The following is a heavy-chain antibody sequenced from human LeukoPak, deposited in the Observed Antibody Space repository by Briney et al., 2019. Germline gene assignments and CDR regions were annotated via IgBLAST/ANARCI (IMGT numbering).Heavy chain of an antibody. J-gene: IGHJ4*02. D-gene: IGHD3-10*01. CDR2: ISWNIGSI. Sequence: GGSLRLSCAASGFTFDDYAMHWVRHAPGKGLEWVSGISWNIGSIGYADSVKGRFTISRDNAKNYLYLQMNSLRAEDKALYYCAKASYGSGGYYFDYWGQGTLVTVSS. V-gene: IGHV3-9*01. CDR3: AKASYGSGGYYFDY. CDR1: GFTFDDYA.